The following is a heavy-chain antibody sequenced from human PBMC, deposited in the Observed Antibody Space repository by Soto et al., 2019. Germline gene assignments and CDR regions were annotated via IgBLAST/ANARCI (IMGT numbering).Heavy chain of an antibody. D-gene: IGHD5-18*01. J-gene: IGHJ4*02. V-gene: IGHV3-30-3*01. CDR3: ARVLSAYSYGPTDY. CDR1: GFTFSTYA. CDR2: ISYDGSNK. Sequence: HLGGSLRLSCAVSGFTFSTYAMHWVRQAPGKGLEWVAIISYDGSNKYYADSVKGRFTISRDNSKNTLYLQMNSLRAEDTAVYYCARVLSAYSYGPTDYWGQGTLVTVSS.